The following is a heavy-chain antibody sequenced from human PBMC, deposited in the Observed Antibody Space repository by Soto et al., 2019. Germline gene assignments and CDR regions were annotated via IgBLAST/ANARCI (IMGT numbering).Heavy chain of an antibody. CDR2: IYYSGST. D-gene: IGHD2-21*01. CDR3: AREAYDPDARGQTFDY. J-gene: IGHJ4*02. V-gene: IGHV4-30-4*01. CDR1: GGSISSGDYY. Sequence: SETLSLTCTVSGGSISSGDYYWSWIRQPPGKGLEWIGYIYYSGSTYYNPSLKSRVTISIDTSKNQFSLKLSSVTAADTAVYYCAREAYDPDARGQTFDYWGQGTLVTVSS.